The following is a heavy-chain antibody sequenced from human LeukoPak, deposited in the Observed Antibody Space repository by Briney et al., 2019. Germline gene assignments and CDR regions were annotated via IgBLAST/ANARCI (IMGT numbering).Heavy chain of an antibody. J-gene: IGHJ6*02. Sequence: GGSLRLSCAASGFTFDDYGMSWVRQAPGRGLEWVSGINWNGGSTGYADSVKGRFTISRDNAKNSLYLQMNSLRDEDTAVYYCARDYSSSGTFFGYYYGMDVWGQGTTVTVSS. CDR2: INWNGGST. CDR1: GFTFDDYG. CDR3: ARDYSSSGTFFGYYYGMDV. D-gene: IGHD2-2*01. V-gene: IGHV3-20*04.